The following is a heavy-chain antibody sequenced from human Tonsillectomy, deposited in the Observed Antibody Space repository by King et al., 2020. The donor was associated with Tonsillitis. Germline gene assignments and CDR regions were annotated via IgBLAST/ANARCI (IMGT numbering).Heavy chain of an antibody. V-gene: IGHV4-59*01. Sequence: MQLQESGPGLVKPSETLSLTCTVSGGSISNYYWSWIRQPPGKGLEWIGYIYYSGSTNYNPSLKSRVPISVDTSKNKFSLKLSSVTAADTAVYYCARGHSSGWYRDAVDIWGQGTMVTVSS. CDR3: ARGHSSGWYRDAVDI. CDR2: IYYSGST. J-gene: IGHJ3*02. CDR1: GGSISNYY. D-gene: IGHD6-19*01.